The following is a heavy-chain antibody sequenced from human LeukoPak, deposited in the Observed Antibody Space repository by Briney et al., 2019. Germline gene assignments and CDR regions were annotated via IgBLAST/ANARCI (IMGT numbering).Heavy chain of an antibody. CDR3: ATYDSWSGYNIAY. V-gene: IGHV3-7*03. D-gene: IGHD3-3*01. CDR1: GFTLSSRW. Sequence: PGGSLRLSCVVSGFTLSSRWMMWVRQAPGEGLEWMTNINRDGSEKNYVDSVKGRFTITRDNAENSLYLQMNSLKAEDSAIYYCATYDSWSGYNIAYWGQGTLVTVSS. CDR2: INRDGSEK. J-gene: IGHJ4*02.